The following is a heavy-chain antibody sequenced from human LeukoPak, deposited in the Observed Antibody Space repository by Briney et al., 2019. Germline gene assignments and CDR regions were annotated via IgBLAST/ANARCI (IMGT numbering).Heavy chain of an antibody. CDR3: AKEGLSSGWSVYYYYYYMDV. CDR2: ISGSGGTT. D-gene: IGHD6-19*01. J-gene: IGHJ6*03. V-gene: IGHV3-23*01. Sequence: PGGSLRLSCAASGFTFSNYGMRWVRQAPGQGLEWVSAISGSGGTTYYADSVKGRFTISRDNSKNTLYLQMNSLRAEDTAVYYCAKEGLSSGWSVYYYYYYMDVWGKGTTVTVSS. CDR1: GFTFSNYG.